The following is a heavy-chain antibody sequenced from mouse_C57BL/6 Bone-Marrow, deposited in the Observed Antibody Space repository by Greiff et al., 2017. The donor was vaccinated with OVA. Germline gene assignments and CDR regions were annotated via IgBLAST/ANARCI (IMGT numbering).Heavy chain of an antibody. CDR2: IYPRSGNT. V-gene: IGHV1-81*01. CDR1: GCTFTSYG. Sequence: VMLVESGAELARPGASVKLSCKASGCTFTSYGISWVKQRTGQGLEWIGEIYPRSGNTYYNEKFKGKATLTADKSSSTAYMELRSLTSEDYAVYFCARALYGYTDFDYWGQGTTLTVSS. J-gene: IGHJ2*01. CDR3: ARALYGYTDFDY. D-gene: IGHD2-2*01.